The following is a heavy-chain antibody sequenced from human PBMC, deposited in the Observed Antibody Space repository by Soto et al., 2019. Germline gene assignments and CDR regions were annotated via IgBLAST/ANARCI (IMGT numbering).Heavy chain of an antibody. CDR2: IIAGNGKT. CDR1: GYTFTSYG. CDR3: ARDLVHECGVLLLFGGFQPGMDV. Sequence: SVKASCKASGYTFTSYGLSRVHTAPGQGLEWMGWIIAGNGKTKYSQKFQGRVTITRDTSASTAYMELSSLRSEDTAVYYCARDLVHECGVLLLFGGFQPGMDVWGQATTVTVS. J-gene: IGHJ6*02. D-gene: IGHD3-10*01. V-gene: IGHV1-3*01.